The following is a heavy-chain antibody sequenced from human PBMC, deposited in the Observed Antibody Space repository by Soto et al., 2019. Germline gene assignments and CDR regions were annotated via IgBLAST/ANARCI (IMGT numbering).Heavy chain of an antibody. CDR1: GGTFSSYA. V-gene: IGHV1-69*13. J-gene: IGHJ4*02. Sequence: GASVKVSCKASGGTFSSYAISWVRQAPGQGLEWMGGIIPIFGTANYAQKFQGRVTITADESTSTAYMELSSLRSEDTAVYYRAREYYYEISGYYSLDYWGQGTLVTVSS. CDR3: AREYYYEISGYYSLDY. D-gene: IGHD3-22*01. CDR2: IIPIFGTA.